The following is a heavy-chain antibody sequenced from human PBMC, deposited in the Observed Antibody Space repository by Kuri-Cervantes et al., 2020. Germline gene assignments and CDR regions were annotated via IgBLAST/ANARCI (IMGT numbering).Heavy chain of an antibody. CDR2: ISYDGSNK. Sequence: GESLKISCAASGFTVSSNYMSWVRQAPGKGLEWVAVISYDGSNKYYADSVKGRFTISRDNSKNTLYLQMNSLRAEDSAVYYCAGDGDSSGWDFDYWGQGTLVTVSS. CDR1: GFTVSSNY. V-gene: IGHV3-30*03. CDR3: AGDGDSSGWDFDY. J-gene: IGHJ4*02. D-gene: IGHD6-19*01.